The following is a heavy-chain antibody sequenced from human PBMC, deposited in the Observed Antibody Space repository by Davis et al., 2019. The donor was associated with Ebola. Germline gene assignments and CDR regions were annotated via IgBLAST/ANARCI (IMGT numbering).Heavy chain of an antibody. CDR3: AKDRRFYSGSYAPLFQH. CDR2: ISWNSGSI. D-gene: IGHD1-26*01. Sequence: PGGSLRLSCVASGFTFDDYAMHWVRQAPGKGLEWVSGISWNSGSIAYADSVKGRFTISRDNSKNTLYLQMNSLRAEDTAVYYCAKDRRFYSGSYAPLFQHWGQGTLVTVSS. J-gene: IGHJ1*01. CDR1: GFTFDDYA. V-gene: IGHV3-9*01.